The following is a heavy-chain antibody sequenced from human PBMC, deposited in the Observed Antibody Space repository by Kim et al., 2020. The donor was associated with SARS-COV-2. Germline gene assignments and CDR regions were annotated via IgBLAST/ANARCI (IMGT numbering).Heavy chain of an antibody. CDR2: IYYSGST. J-gene: IGHJ4*02. D-gene: IGHD3-22*01. CDR3: ARQISMMVVVIIKPGPLDY. V-gene: IGHV4-39*01. CDR1: GGSISSSSYY. Sequence: SETLSLTCTVSGGSISSSSYYWGWIRQPPGKGLEWIGSIYYSGSTYYNPSLKSRVTISVDTSKNQFSLKLSSVTAADTAVYYCARQISMMVVVIIKPGPLDYWGQGTLVTVSS.